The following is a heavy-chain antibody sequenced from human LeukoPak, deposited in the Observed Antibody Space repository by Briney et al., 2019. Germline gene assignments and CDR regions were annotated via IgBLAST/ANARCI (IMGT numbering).Heavy chain of an antibody. CDR2: INPSGSST. D-gene: IGHD1-26*01. V-gene: IGHV1-46*01. CDR1: GYSFTSHY. J-gene: IGHJ5*02. Sequence: ASVKVSCKASGYSFTSHYMHWVRQAPGQGLECLGLINPSGSSTLYAQKFQGRITMTRDMSTTTDYMELSSLTYDDTAVYYCARDNSVGDVAWWFDPWGQGTLVTVSS. CDR3: ARDNSVGDVAWWFDP.